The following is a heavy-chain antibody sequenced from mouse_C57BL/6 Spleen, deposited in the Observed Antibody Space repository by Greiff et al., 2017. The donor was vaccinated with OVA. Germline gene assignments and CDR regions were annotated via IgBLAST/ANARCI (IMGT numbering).Heavy chain of an antibody. Sequence: QVQLQQSGAELVKPGASVKLSCKASGYTFTEYTIHWVKQRSGQGLEWIGWFYPGSGSIKYNEKFKDKATLTADKSSSTVYMELSRLTSEDSAVYFCARHEGGGYDYDEHFDYWGQGTTLTVSS. V-gene: IGHV1-62-2*01. CDR3: ARHEGGGYDYDEHFDY. CDR1: GYTFTEYT. D-gene: IGHD2-4*01. CDR2: FYPGSGSI. J-gene: IGHJ2*01.